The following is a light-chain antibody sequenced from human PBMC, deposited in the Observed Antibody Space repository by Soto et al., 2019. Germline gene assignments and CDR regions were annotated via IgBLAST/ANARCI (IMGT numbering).Light chain of an antibody. J-gene: IGKJ1*01. V-gene: IGKV3-20*01. CDR1: QSVSSAY. CDR2: AAS. Sequence: EIVLTQSPGTLSLSPGERATLSCRASQSVSSAYLARYQHKPGQPPTLLIYAASRRVTGIPDRFSGSGSGTDFTLTISRLEPEDFAVYYCQQYGSSSTWTFGQGTKVEIK. CDR3: QQYGSSSTWT.